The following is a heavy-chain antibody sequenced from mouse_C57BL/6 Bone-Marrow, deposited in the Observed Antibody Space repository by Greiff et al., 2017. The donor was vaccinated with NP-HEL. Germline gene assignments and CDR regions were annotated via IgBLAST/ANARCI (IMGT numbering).Heavy chain of an antibody. CDR1: GFNFKDDY. CDR2: IDPENGDT. Sequence: VQLQQSGAELVRPGASVKLSCTASGFNFKDDYMHWVKQRPEQGLEWIGWIDPENGDTEYASEFQGKATITADTSSNTAYLQLSSLTSEDTAVYYSTTNFYYYGSSYWYFDVWGTGTTVTVSS. CDR3: TTNFYYYGSSYWYFDV. V-gene: IGHV14-4*01. J-gene: IGHJ1*03. D-gene: IGHD1-1*01.